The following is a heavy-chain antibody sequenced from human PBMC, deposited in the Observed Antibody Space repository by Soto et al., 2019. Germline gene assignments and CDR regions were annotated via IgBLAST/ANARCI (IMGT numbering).Heavy chain of an antibody. D-gene: IGHD4-17*01. J-gene: IGHJ4*02. V-gene: IGHV4-59*08. Sequence: SETLALTCTVAGGSISSYYWCWIRQPPGKGLEWIGYIYYSGSTNYNPSLKSRVTLSVDTSKNQFSLELSSVTAADTAVYYCARRGGYGDYGIDYWGQGTLVTVSS. CDR1: GGSISSYY. CDR3: ARRGGYGDYGIDY. CDR2: IYYSGST.